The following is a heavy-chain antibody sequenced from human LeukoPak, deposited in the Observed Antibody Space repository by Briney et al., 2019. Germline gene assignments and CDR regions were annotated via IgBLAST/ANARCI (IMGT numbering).Heavy chain of an antibody. CDR2: INPNSGGT. D-gene: IGHD6-13*01. Sequence: ASVKVSCKASGYTFTGYYMHWVGQAPGQGLEWMGWINPNSGGTNYAQKFQGRVTMTRDTSISTAYMELSRLRSDDTAVYYCALDYSSQRQLNYWGQGTLVTVSS. CDR1: GYTFTGYY. J-gene: IGHJ4*02. CDR3: ALDYSSQRQLNY. V-gene: IGHV1-2*02.